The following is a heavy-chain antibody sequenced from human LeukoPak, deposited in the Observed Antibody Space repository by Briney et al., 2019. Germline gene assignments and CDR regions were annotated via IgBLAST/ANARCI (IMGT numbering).Heavy chain of an antibody. CDR2: IYYSGST. V-gene: IGHV4-59*01. CDR1: GGSISSYY. CDR3: ARVFNPEYYDSSGYGDFLAFDI. Sequence: SETLSLTCTVSGGSISSYYWSWIRQPPGKGLEWIGYIYYSGSTNYNPSLKSRVTISVDTSKNQFSLKLSSVTAADTAVYYCARVFNPEYYDSSGYGDFLAFDIWGQGTMVTVSS. D-gene: IGHD3-22*01. J-gene: IGHJ3*02.